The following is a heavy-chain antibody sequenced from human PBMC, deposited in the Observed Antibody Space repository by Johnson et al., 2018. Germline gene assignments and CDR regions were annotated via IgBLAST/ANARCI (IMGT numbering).Heavy chain of an antibody. V-gene: IGHV3-48*01. CDR3: AGRRRRGGYYLDDAFDI. CDR2: ISSSSSTI. D-gene: IGHD3-22*01. Sequence: VQLVESGGGLVQPGGSLRLSCAASGFTFSSYSMNWVRQAPGKGLEWVSYISSSSSTIYYADSVKGRFTISRDNAKNSLYLQMNSLRAEGTAVYYCAGRRRRGGYYLDDAFDIWGQGTMVTGSS. CDR1: GFTFSSYS. J-gene: IGHJ3*02.